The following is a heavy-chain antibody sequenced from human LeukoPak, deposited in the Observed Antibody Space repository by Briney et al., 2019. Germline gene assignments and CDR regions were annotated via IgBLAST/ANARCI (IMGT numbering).Heavy chain of an antibody. Sequence: SETLSLTCTVSGGSISSSKYYWGWIRQPPGKGLEWIGNVYYGGNTYNNPSLKSRVTMSVDTSKNQFSLKLSSVTVADTAVYYCARTEMATKVYYFDYWGQGTLVTVSS. CDR3: ARTEMATKVYYFDY. CDR2: VYYGGNT. D-gene: IGHD5-24*01. CDR1: GGSISSSKYY. J-gene: IGHJ4*02. V-gene: IGHV4-39*01.